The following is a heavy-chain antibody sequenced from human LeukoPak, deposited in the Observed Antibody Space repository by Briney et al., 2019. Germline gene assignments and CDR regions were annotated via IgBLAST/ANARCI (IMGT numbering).Heavy chain of an antibody. CDR1: GFTFSDYY. J-gene: IGHJ3*02. V-gene: IGHV3-11*04. D-gene: IGHD6-13*01. CDR2: ISSRDSII. Sequence: GGSLRLSCAASGFTFSDYYMSWIRQAPGKGLEWVSYISSRDSIIWYADSVKGRFTISRDNAKNSLYLQMNSLRAEDTAVYYCARALYSSTCDAFDIWGQGTMVTVSS. CDR3: ARALYSSTCDAFDI.